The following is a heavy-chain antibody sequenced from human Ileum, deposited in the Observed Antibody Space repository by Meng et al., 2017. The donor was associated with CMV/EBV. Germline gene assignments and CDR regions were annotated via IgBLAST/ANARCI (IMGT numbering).Heavy chain of an antibody. CDR2: INPHNGEP. V-gene: IGHV1-8*01. Sequence: ASVKVSCKSSGYTFTSCDIHWVRQAPGQGLEWMGWINPHNGEPGYAQKFQGRVTMTSDRYTSKANMELSSLASEDTVVYYCGNWGSTSRLTLYDSWGQGTLVTVSS. CDR3: GNWGSTSRLTLYDS. J-gene: IGHJ4*02. D-gene: IGHD3-16*01. CDR1: GYTFTSCD.